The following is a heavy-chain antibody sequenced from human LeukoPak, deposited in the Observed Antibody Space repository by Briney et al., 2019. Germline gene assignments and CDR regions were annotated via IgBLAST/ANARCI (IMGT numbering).Heavy chain of an antibody. J-gene: IGHJ4*02. D-gene: IGHD6-6*01. CDR2: ISSTSSYI. CDR1: GFTFTNYN. V-gene: IGHV3-21*04. CDR3: AKEIAALDY. Sequence: GGSLRLSCAASGFTFTNYNFYWVRQAPGRGLEWVSSISSTSSYIYYADSMKGRFTISRDNAKNSLYLQMNSLRAEDTALYYCAKEIAALDYWGQGTLVTVSS.